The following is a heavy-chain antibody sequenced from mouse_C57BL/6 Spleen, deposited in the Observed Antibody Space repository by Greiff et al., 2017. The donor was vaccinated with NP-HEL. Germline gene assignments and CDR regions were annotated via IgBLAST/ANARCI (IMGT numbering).Heavy chain of an antibody. CDR3: TRPLMWGDY. CDR2: IDPETGGT. V-gene: IGHV1-15*01. CDR1: GYTFTDYE. J-gene: IGHJ2*01. Sequence: VQLQQSGAELVRPGASVTLSCKASGYTFTDYEMHWVKQTPVHGLEWIGAIDPETGGTAYNQKFKGKAILTADKSSSTAYMELRSLTSEDSAVYYCTRPLMWGDYWGQGTTLTVSS.